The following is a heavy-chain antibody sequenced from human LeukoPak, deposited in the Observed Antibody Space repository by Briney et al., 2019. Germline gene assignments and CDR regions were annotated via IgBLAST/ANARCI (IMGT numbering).Heavy chain of an antibody. D-gene: IGHD5-12*01. V-gene: IGHV3-21*01. CDR1: GFTFSSYA. Sequence: GGSLRLSCAASGFTFSSYAMTWVRQAPGKGLEWVSSISASGGGTYYADSVKGRFTISRDNAKNSLYLQMNSLRAEDTAVYYCARVKSAYGDYWGQGTLVTVSS. CDR3: ARVKSAYGDY. CDR2: ISASGGGT. J-gene: IGHJ4*02.